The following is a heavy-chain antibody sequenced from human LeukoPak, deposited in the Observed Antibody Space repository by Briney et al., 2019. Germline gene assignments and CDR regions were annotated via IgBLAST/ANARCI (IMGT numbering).Heavy chain of an antibody. V-gene: IGHV4-30-2*01. CDR1: GGSISSGGYS. CDR3: ARLVAATGNFDY. CDR2: IYHSGST. Sequence: SETRSLTCAVSGGSISSGGYSWSWIRQPPGKGLEWIGYIYHSGSTYYNPSLKSRVTISVDRSKNQFSLKLSSVTAADTAVYYCARLVAATGNFDYWGQGTLVTVSS. J-gene: IGHJ4*02. D-gene: IGHD6-13*01.